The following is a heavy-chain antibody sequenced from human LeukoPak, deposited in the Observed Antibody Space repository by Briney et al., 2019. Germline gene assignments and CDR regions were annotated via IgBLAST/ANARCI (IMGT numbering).Heavy chain of an antibody. V-gene: IGHV4-59*08. J-gene: IGHJ4*02. D-gene: IGHD3-10*01. CDR2: INFSGIT. CDR3: ARYYYGSGSYQFDY. Sequence: PSETLSLTCTVSGGSISSNYWSWIRQPPGKGLEWIGYINFSGITDQNPPLKSRVTISVDTSKNQFSLKLSSVTAADTAIYYCARYYYGSGSYQFDYWGQGTLVTVSS. CDR1: GGSISSNY.